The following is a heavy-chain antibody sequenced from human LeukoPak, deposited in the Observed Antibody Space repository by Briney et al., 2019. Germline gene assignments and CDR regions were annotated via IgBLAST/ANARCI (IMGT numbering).Heavy chain of an antibody. CDR3: ARSTVVTLYYYYYYYMDV. CDR2: IIPIFGTA. Sequence: GASVKVSCKASGGTFSSYAISWVRQAPGQGLEWMEGIIPIFGTANYAQKFQGRVTITADESTSTAYMELSSLRSEDTAVYYCARSTVVTLYYYYYYYMDVWGKGTTVTVSS. J-gene: IGHJ6*03. V-gene: IGHV1-69*13. CDR1: GGTFSSYA. D-gene: IGHD4-23*01.